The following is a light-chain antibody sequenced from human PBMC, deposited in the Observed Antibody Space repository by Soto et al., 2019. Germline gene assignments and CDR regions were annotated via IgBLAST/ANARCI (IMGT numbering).Light chain of an antibody. J-gene: IGLJ2*01. Sequence: QSVLTQPPSVSAAPGQTVTISCSGSISSIGSNFVSWYQQLPGTAPKLLISDNNKRPSGIPDRFSGSKSGTSATLVITGLQTGDEADYYCETWDSSLSAGVFVGGTKVTVL. V-gene: IGLV1-51*01. CDR3: ETWDSSLSAGV. CDR2: DNN. CDR1: ISSIGSNF.